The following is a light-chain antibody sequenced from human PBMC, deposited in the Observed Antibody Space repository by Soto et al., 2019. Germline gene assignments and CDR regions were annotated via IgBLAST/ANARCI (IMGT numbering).Light chain of an antibody. CDR1: NIGSKN. V-gene: IGLV3-9*01. CDR2: RDS. J-gene: IGLJ2*01. Sequence: SSELTQPLSVSVALGQTARITCGGTNIGSKNVHWYQQKPGQAPVLVIYRDSNRPSGIPERFSGSNSGNTATLTISRAQAGDEADYYCQVWDSSTVVFGGGPKLTVL. CDR3: QVWDSSTVV.